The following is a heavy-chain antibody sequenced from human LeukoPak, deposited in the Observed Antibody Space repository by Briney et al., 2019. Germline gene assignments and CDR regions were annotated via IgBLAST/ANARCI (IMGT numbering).Heavy chain of an antibody. CDR1: GFTFSSYW. J-gene: IGHJ2*01. V-gene: IGHV3-74*01. D-gene: IGHD3-16*01. CDR3: ARGVPGGWYFDL. Sequence: GGSLRLSCAASGFTFSSYWMHWVRQAPGKGLVWVSRINGDGTRTNHADSVKGRFAISRDNAENTVNLQIYSLKAEDTAVYYCARGVPGGWYFDLWGRATLVTVSS. CDR2: INGDGTRT.